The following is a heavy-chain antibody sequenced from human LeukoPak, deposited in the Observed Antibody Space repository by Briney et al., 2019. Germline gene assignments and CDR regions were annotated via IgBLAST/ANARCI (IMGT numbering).Heavy chain of an antibody. J-gene: IGHJ4*02. CDR2: ISQGT. V-gene: IGHV3-23*01. D-gene: IGHD6-19*01. Sequence: QPGGSLRLSCAASGFTFSDYAMNWVRQAPGKGLEWVSTISQGTYYVDSVKGRFTISRDNSKNTLYLQMHSLRAEDTAVYYCASSWTIAVAGRKYYFQCWGQGTLVTVSS. CDR3: ASSWTIAVAGRKYYFQC. CDR1: GFTFSDYA.